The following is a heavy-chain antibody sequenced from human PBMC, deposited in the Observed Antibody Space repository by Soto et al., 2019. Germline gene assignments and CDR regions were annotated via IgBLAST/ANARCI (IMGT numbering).Heavy chain of an antibody. V-gene: IGHV2-5*01. CDR3: AHLNTRGSYFDY. CDR1: GFSLSTSQVG. CDR2: VYWNDAK. Sequence: SGPTLVNPTQTLTLTCTFSGFSLSTSQVGVGWIRQPPGNALEWLAHVYWNDAKYYSLSLKTRLTITKDTSKNQVVLTMTNMDPVYTATYFCAHLNTRGSYFDYWGQGALVTVSS. J-gene: IGHJ4*02.